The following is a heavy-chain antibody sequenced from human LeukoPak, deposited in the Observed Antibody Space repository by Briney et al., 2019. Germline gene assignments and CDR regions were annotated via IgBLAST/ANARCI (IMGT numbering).Heavy chain of an antibody. CDR3: AREGITAAGDDASDI. CDR2: IKQDGRDK. Sequence: GGSLRLSCAASGFTFSRHYMSWVRQAPGKGLEWVANIKQDGRDKYYVDSVRGRFTISRDNAKNSLYLQMNSLRAEDKAVYYCAREGITAAGDDASDIWGQGTMVTVSS. CDR1: GFTFSRHY. V-gene: IGHV3-7*03. J-gene: IGHJ3*02. D-gene: IGHD6-13*01.